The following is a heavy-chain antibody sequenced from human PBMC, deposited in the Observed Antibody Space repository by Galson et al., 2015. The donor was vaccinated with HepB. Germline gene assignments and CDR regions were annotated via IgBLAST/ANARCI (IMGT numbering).Heavy chain of an antibody. D-gene: IGHD4-17*01. CDR1: GFPFSRYG. J-gene: IGHJ4*02. V-gene: IGHV3-30*18. CDR2: ISKDGNNK. CDR3: AKQLTTVTTGLFDY. Sequence: SLRLSCAASGFPFSRYGMHWVRQAPGKGLGWVAVISKDGNNKYYADSVKGRFTISRDNSKNTLYLQMNSLRVEDTAVYYCAKQLTTVTTGLFDYWGQGTPVTVSS.